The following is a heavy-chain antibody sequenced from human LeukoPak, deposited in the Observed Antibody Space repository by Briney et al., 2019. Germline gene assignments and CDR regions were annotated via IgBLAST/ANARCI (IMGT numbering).Heavy chain of an antibody. V-gene: IGHV3-66*01. D-gene: IGHD3-22*01. CDR2: IYSGGST. CDR3: ARDGDSSGYGVPYYGMDV. CDR1: GFTVSSNY. J-gene: IGHJ6*02. Sequence: PGGSLRLSCAASGFTVSSNYMSWVRQAPGKGLEWVSVIYSGGSTYYADSVKGRFTISRDNSKNTLYLQMNSLRAEDTAVCYCARDGDSSGYGVPYYGMDVWGQGTTVTVSS.